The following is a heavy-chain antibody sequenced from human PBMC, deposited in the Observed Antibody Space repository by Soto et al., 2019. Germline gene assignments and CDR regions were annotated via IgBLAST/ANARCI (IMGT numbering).Heavy chain of an antibody. Sequence: ASVKLSCKASGYTFTSYYMHWVRQAPGQGLEWMGIINPSGGSTSYAQKFQGRVTMTRDTSTGTVYMELSSLRSEDTAVYYCARVHGYTYYFDYWGQGTLVTVSS. CDR3: ARVHGYTYYFDY. J-gene: IGHJ4*02. CDR1: GYTFTSYY. CDR2: INPSGGST. D-gene: IGHD3-16*01. V-gene: IGHV1-46*01.